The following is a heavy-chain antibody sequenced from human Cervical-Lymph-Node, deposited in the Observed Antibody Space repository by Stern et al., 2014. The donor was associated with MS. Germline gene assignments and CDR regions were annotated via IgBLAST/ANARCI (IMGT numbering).Heavy chain of an antibody. V-gene: IGHV2-5*02. CDR2: IFWDDDK. CDR1: EFSLTTTGAA. J-gene: IGHJ4*02. D-gene: IGHD1-1*01. Sequence: QVTLRESGPTLVKPTQTLTLTCTFSEFSLTTTGAAVGWLRQSPGKALEWLALIFWDDDKRYSPSLMNRLTITKDPSRNHVVLRMTNMDPVDTATYYCAHRRSGTMGHFDHWGQGAPVTVSS. CDR3: AHRRSGTMGHFDH.